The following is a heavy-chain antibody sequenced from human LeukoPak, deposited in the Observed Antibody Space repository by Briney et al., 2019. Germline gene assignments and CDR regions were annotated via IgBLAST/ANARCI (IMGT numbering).Heavy chain of an antibody. CDR3: AKDDGSRSYSVY. J-gene: IGHJ4*02. V-gene: IGHV4-59*01. Sequence: PSETLSLTCTVSGGSISSYYWSWIRQPPGKGLEWIGYIYHSGSTKYNTSLKSRVTISVDTSKNQFSLKLSSVTAADTAVYYCAKDDGSRSYSVYWGQGTLVTVSS. CDR1: GGSISSYY. CDR2: IYHSGST. D-gene: IGHD1-26*01.